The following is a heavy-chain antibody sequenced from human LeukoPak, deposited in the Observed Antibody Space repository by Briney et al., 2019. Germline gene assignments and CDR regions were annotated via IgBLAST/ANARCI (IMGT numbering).Heavy chain of an antibody. CDR3: AKGIDFYDSSGYDY. CDR2: ISGSGGST. V-gene: IGHV3-23*01. Sequence: GGTLRPACAASGFTFSSYGMSWVRQAPGKGLEWVSCISGSGGSTYDADSVKGRITISRDNSKNTLYLQMNSLRAEDTAVYYCAKGIDFYDSSGYDYWGQGTLVTVSS. D-gene: IGHD3-22*01. J-gene: IGHJ4*02. CDR1: GFTFSSYG.